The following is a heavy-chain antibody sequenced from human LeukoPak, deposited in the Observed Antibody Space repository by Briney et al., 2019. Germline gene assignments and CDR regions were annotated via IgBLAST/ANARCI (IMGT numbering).Heavy chain of an antibody. V-gene: IGHV4-31*03. J-gene: IGHJ5*02. D-gene: IGHD5-18*01. CDR2: IYYSGST. CDR1: GGSISSGGYY. Sequence: SQTLSLTCTVSGGSISSGGYYWSWLRQHPGKGLERIGYIYYSGSTYYNPSLKSRVTISVDTSKNQFSLKLSSVTAADTAVYYCARAPVDTASVWFDPWGQGTLVTVSS. CDR3: ARAPVDTASVWFDP.